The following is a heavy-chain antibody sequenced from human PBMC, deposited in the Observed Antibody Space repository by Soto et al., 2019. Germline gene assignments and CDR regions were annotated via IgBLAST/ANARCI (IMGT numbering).Heavy chain of an antibody. CDR1: GYAFTSYW. CDR3: VRPSNHFAWSPESFDI. CDR2: IYPGDSDT. D-gene: IGHD3-9*01. J-gene: IGHJ3*02. V-gene: IGHV5-51*01. Sequence: PGESLKISCTASGYAFTSYWIGWVRQMPGKGLEWMGIIYPGDSDTRYSPSFQGEVTISDDKSSSTAYLQWTSLKASDTAIYYCVRPSNHFAWSPESFDIWGQGTMVTVSS.